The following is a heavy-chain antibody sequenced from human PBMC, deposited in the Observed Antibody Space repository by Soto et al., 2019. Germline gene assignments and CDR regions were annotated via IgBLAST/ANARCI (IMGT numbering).Heavy chain of an antibody. Sequence: QVQLVESGGGVVQPGRSLRLSCAASGFTFSSYGMHWVRQAPGKGLEWVAVISYDGSNKYYADSVKGRFTISRDNSKNTLYLQMNSLRAEDTAVYYCAKAPGVAHYYYGMDVWGQGTTVTVSS. J-gene: IGHJ6*02. V-gene: IGHV3-30*18. CDR2: ISYDGSNK. D-gene: IGHD5-12*01. CDR1: GFTFSSYG. CDR3: AKAPGVAHYYYGMDV.